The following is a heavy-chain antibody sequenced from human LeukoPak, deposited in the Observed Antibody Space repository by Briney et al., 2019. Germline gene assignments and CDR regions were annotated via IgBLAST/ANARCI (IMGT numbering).Heavy chain of an antibody. V-gene: IGHV5-51*01. CDR1: GYTLTNNW. CDR2: IYPGDSDT. J-gene: IGHJ4*02. D-gene: IGHD6-13*01. Sequence: GESLKISCKISGYTLTNNWIGWVRQVPGKGLQCMGIIYPGDSDTRYSPSFQGQVTISADKSISTAYLHWSSLKASDTAMYYCAKLGAYSSSWYGFFDYWGQGTLVTVSS. CDR3: AKLGAYSSSWYGFFDY.